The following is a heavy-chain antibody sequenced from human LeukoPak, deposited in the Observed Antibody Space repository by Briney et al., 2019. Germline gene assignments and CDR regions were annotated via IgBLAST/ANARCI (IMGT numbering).Heavy chain of an antibody. CDR1: GGSISSGDHY. Sequence: SETLSLTCTVSGGSISSGDHYWSWIRQPPGKGLQWIGYIYYSGSTYYNPSLKSRVTISVDTSKNQFSLKLSSVTAADTAVYYCARVGGTNYYYYGMDVWGQGTTVTVSS. D-gene: IGHD1-26*01. CDR2: IYYSGST. V-gene: IGHV4-31*03. CDR3: ARVGGTNYYYYGMDV. J-gene: IGHJ6*02.